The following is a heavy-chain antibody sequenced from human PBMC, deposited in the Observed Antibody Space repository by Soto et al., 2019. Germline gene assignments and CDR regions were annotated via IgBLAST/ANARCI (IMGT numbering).Heavy chain of an antibody. D-gene: IGHD2-15*01. Sequence: EVQLLESGGGLVQPGGSLRLSCAASGFTFSSYAMSWVRQAPGKGLEWVSAISGSGGSTYYADSVKGRFTISRDNSKNTLYLQMNRLRAEDKAVYYCAKDQVRGYCSGGSCYASDYYYGMDVWGQGTTVTVSS. J-gene: IGHJ6*02. CDR2: ISGSGGST. V-gene: IGHV3-23*01. CDR1: GFTFSSYA. CDR3: AKDQVRGYCSGGSCYASDYYYGMDV.